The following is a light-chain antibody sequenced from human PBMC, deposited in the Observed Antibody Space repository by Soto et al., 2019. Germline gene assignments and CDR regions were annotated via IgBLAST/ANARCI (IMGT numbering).Light chain of an antibody. CDR1: QNISPW. V-gene: IGKV1-5*01. J-gene: IGKJ1*01. CDR2: GAS. Sequence: IQMTQSPSTLFASLGDRVTIACRASQNISPWLAWYQQKPGKAPKLLIYGASSLEGGVPSRFSVSGSGRDFTLTISGLLPDYFATDDCQQYSNSVTFGQGTKVDIK. CDR3: QQYSNSVT.